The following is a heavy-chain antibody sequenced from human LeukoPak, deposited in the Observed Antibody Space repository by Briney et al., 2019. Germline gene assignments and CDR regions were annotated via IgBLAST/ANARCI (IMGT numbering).Heavy chain of an antibody. J-gene: IGHJ6*03. CDR3: ARVTVTTFSPTDYMDV. CDR1: GLMFSSYS. Sequence: GGSLRLSCAASGLMFSSYSMNWVRQAPGKGLEWVSCISTSSRNIFQADSVKGRFTISRDNAKNSLYLQMNSLRAEDTAVYYCARVTVTTFSPTDYMDVWGKGTTVTISS. V-gene: IGHV3-21*01. D-gene: IGHD4-17*01. CDR2: ISTSSRNI.